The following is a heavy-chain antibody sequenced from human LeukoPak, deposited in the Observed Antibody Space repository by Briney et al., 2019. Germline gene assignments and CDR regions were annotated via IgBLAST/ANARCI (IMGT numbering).Heavy chain of an antibody. CDR3: ARDRDPYCSSTSCYGDAFDI. J-gene: IGHJ3*02. V-gene: IGHV3-30*04. CDR2: ISYDGSNK. D-gene: IGHD2-2*01. Sequence: GGSLRLSCAASGFTFSSYAMHWVRQAPGKGLEWVAVISYDGSNKYYADSVKGRFTISRDNSKNTLYLQMNSLRAEDTAVYYCARDRDPYCSSTSCYGDAFDIWGQGTMVTVSS. CDR1: GFTFSSYA.